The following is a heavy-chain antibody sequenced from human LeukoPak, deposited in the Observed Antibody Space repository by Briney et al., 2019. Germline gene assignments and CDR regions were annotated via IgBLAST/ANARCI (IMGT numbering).Heavy chain of an antibody. CDR3: ARAPQWLVAYFDY. Sequence: KTGGSLRLSCAASGSTFSSDTMNWVRQAPGKGLEWVSSISSSSSYIYYADSLKGRFTISRDNAKNSLYLQMNSLSPEDTAVYYCARAPQWLVAYFDYWGQGTLVTVSS. V-gene: IGHV3-21*01. D-gene: IGHD6-19*01. CDR2: ISSSSSYI. J-gene: IGHJ4*02. CDR1: GSTFSSDT.